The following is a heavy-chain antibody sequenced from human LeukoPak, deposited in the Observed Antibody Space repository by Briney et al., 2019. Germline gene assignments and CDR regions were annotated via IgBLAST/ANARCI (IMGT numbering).Heavy chain of an antibody. D-gene: IGHD4-17*01. Sequence: GSLRLSCAGSGFTFSSYAMSWVRQAPGKGLEWVSAISGSGGSTYYADSVKGRFTISRDNSKNTLYLQMNSLRAEDTAVYYCARNSVTDHGYYFDYWGQGTLVTVSS. CDR1: GFTFSSYA. J-gene: IGHJ4*02. CDR2: ISGSGGST. V-gene: IGHV3-23*01. CDR3: ARNSVTDHGYYFDY.